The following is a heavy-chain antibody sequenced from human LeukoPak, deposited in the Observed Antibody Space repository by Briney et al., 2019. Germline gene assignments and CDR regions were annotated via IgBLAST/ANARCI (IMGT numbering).Heavy chain of an antibody. D-gene: IGHD5-18*01. CDR1: GFTFSSYW. Sequence: GGSLRLSCAASGFTFSSYWMSWVRQAPGKGLEWVANIKQDGSEKYYVGSVKGRFTISRDNAKNSLYLQMNSLRAEDTAVYYCVLSTRYSYADYWGQGTLVTVSS. V-gene: IGHV3-7*01. J-gene: IGHJ4*02. CDR3: VLSTRYSYADY. CDR2: IKQDGSEK.